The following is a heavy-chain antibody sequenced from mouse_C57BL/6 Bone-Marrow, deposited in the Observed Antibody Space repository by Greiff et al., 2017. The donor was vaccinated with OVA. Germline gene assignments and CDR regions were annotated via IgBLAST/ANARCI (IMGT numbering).Heavy chain of an antibody. J-gene: IGHJ3*01. CDR3: ADYYGSSYGFAD. Sequence: LVESGAELARPGASVKLSCTASGYTFTSYGISWVKQRTGQGLEWIGEIYPRSGNTYYNEKFTGKATLTADKSSSTAYMELRSLRSEDSAVYFCADYYGSSYGFADGGQGTLVTVSA. V-gene: IGHV1-81*01. D-gene: IGHD1-1*01. CDR2: IYPRSGNT. CDR1: GYTFTSYG.